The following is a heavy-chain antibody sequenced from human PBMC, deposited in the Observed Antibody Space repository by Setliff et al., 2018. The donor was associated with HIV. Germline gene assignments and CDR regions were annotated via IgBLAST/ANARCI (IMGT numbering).Heavy chain of an antibody. V-gene: IGHV4-59*01. D-gene: IGHD3-3*01. CDR3: ARGVNFDY. CDR1: RGSISRYY. Sequence: SETLSLTCTVSRGSISRYYWSWIRQPPGKGLEWIGYIYTSGSTKYNPSLNSRVTISVDTSRNQFSLKLTSVTAADTAIYYCARGVNFDYWGQGTQVTVSS. J-gene: IGHJ4*02. CDR2: IYTSGST.